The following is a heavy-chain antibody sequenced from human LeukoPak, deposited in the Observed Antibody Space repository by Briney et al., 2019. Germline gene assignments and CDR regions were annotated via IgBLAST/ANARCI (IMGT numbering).Heavy chain of an antibody. J-gene: IGHJ4*02. CDR1: GGSFSGYY. CDR3: ARCTRITMVRGVIITGIYYFDY. CDR2: INHSGST. D-gene: IGHD3-10*01. V-gene: IGHV4-34*01. Sequence: PSDTLSLTCAVYGGSFSGYYWSWIRQPPGKGLEWIGEINHSGSTNYNPSIKSRVTISVDTSKNQFSLKLSSVTAADTAVYYCARCTRITMVRGVIITGIYYFDYWGQGTLVTVSS.